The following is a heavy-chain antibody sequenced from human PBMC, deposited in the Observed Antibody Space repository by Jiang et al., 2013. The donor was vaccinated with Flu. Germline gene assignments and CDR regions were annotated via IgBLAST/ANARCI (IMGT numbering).Heavy chain of an antibody. Sequence: KGSGYSFTSYWIGWVRQMPGKGLEWMGIIYPGDSDTRYSPSFQGQVTISADKSISTAYLQWSSLKASDTAMYYCARLGPLNCSGGSCYSGWFDPWGQGTLVTVSS. CDR3: ARLGPLNCSGGSCYSGWFDP. V-gene: IGHV5-51*01. J-gene: IGHJ5*02. CDR2: IYPGDSDT. D-gene: IGHD2-15*01. CDR1: GYSFTSYW.